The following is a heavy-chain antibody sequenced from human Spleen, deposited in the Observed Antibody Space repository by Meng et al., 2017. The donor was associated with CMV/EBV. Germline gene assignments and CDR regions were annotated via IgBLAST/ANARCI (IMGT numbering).Heavy chain of an antibody. CDR3: VRGGVLQFLEWLFF. CDR2: INPKTGGT. J-gene: IGHJ4*02. CDR1: GYSFNGYY. Sequence: ASGYSFNGYYIHWVRQDPGQGLEWMGWINPKTGGTYSTQRFQGRVTMTRDSSLSTAYMELGRLRSDDTAVYFCVRGGVLQFLEWLFFWGQGTLVTVSS. V-gene: IGHV1-2*02. D-gene: IGHD3-3*01.